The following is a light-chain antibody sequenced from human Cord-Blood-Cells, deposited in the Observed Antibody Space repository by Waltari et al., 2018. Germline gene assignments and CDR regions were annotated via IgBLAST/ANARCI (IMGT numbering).Light chain of an antibody. Sequence: QSALTQPASVSGSPGQSITISCTGTSSDVGSYNLVSWYQQHPGKAPKLMIYGVSKRPSGVSNRFSGSKSGNTASLTISGLQAEDETDYYCCSYAGSSTFVVVGGGTKLTVL. V-gene: IGLV2-23*02. CDR3: CSYAGSSTFVV. CDR1: SSDVGSYNL. J-gene: IGLJ2*01. CDR2: GVS.